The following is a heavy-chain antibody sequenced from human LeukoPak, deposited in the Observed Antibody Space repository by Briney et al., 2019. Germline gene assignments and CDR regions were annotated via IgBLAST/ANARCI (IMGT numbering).Heavy chain of an antibody. J-gene: IGHJ4*02. Sequence: PGGSLRLSCAASGFTFSSYGMHWARRAPGKGLKWVEFIRYDGSNKYYADSVKGRFTISRDNSKNTLYLQMNSLRAEDTAVYYCACYYDSSGSPYYFDYWGQGTLVTVSS. V-gene: IGHV3-30*02. CDR1: GFTFSSYG. D-gene: IGHD3-22*01. CDR3: ACYYDSSGSPYYFDY. CDR2: IRYDGSNK.